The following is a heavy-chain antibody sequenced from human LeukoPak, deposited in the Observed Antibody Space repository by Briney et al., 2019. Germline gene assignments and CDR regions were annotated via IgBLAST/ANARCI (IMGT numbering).Heavy chain of an antibody. Sequence: ASVKVSCKASGYTFTSYDINWVRQATGQGLEWMGWMNPNSGNTGYAQKFQGRVTMTRNTSISTAYMELSSLRSEDTAVYYCARAKLTYGSYYYYYYGMDVWGQGTTVTVSS. D-gene: IGHD4-17*01. V-gene: IGHV1-8*01. CDR2: MNPNSGNT. CDR1: GYTFTSYD. J-gene: IGHJ6*02. CDR3: ARAKLTYGSYYYYYYGMDV.